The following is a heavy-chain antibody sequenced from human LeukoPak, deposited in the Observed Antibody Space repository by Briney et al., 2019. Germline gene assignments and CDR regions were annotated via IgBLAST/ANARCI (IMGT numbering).Heavy chain of an antibody. CDR3: AREALTGDDAFDI. J-gene: IGHJ3*02. D-gene: IGHD7-27*01. V-gene: IGHV4-34*01. CDR2: INHSGST. Sequence: SETLSLTCAVYGGSFSGYYWSWIRQPPGKGLEWIGEINHSGSTNYNPSLKSRVTISVDTSKNQFSLKLSSVTAADTAVHYCAREALTGDDAFDIWGQGTMVTVSS. CDR1: GGSFSGYY.